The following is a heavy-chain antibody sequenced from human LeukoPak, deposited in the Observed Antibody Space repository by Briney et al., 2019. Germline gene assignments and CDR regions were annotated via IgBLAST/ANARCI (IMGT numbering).Heavy chain of an antibody. CDR2: IYYSGST. D-gene: IGHD3-3*01. J-gene: IGHJ4*02. Sequence: SETLSLTCTVSGGSISSSSYYWGWIRQPPGKGLEWIGSIYYSGSTYYNPSLKSRVTISVDTSKNQFSLKLSSVTAADTAVYYCASSGPLYDFWSGYYGDDYWGQGTLVTVSS. CDR3: ASSGPLYDFWSGYYGDDY. CDR1: GGSISSSSYY. V-gene: IGHV4-39*07.